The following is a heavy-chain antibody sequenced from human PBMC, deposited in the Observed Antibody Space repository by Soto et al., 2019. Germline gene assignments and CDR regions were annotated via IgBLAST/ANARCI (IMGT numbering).Heavy chain of an antibody. V-gene: IGHV4-59*08. CDR2: IYYSGST. D-gene: IGHD1-26*01. J-gene: IGHJ4*02. CDR3: ARRWGRTFDY. CDR1: GGSISSYY. Sequence: SETLSVTCTVSGGSISSYYWSWIRQPPGKGLEWIGYIYYSGSTNYNPSLKSRVNISVDTSKNQFSLKLSSVTAADTAVYYCARRWGRTFDYWGQGTLVTVSS.